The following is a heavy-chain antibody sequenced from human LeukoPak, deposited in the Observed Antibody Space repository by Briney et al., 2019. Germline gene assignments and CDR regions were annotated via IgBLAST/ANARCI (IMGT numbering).Heavy chain of an antibody. Sequence: GGSLRLSCTASGFTFSSYAMSWVRQAPGKGLEWVSTITGSGDSTYNADSVKGRFTISRDNSENTMNLQMNSLRAEDTAVYYCAKGGLWYGKNDHWGQGTLVTVSS. D-gene: IGHD6-13*01. CDR3: AKGGLWYGKNDH. J-gene: IGHJ4*02. CDR2: ITGSGDST. CDR1: GFTFSSYA. V-gene: IGHV3-23*01.